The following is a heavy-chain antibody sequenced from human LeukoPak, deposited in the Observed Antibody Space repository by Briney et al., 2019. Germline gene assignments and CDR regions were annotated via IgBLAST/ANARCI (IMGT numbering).Heavy chain of an antibody. J-gene: IGHJ4*02. CDR2: IYYSGST. Sequence: SETLSLTCSVFGGSIGTYYWSWIRQPPGKGLEWIGNIYYSGSTNYNPSPKSRVTISVDTSKNQFSLKLSSVTAADTAVYYCARSYSENYYGHWGQGTLVTVSS. CDR1: GGSIGTYY. V-gene: IGHV4-59*01. CDR3: ARSYSENYYGH. D-gene: IGHD1-26*01.